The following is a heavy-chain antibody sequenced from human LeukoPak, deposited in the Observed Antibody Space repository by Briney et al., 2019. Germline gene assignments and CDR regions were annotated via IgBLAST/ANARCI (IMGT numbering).Heavy chain of an antibody. D-gene: IGHD5-12*01. J-gene: IGHJ4*02. CDR3: AKRGADIGRRYFDY. CDR1: GFTFSSYV. V-gene: IGHV3-23*01. Sequence: GGSLRLSCAASGFTFSSYVMSWVRQASGKGLEWVSATTGSGGTTFYADSVKGRFTISRDNSKNMLYLQMNSLRAEDTAVYYCAKRGADIGRRYFDYWGQGILVTVSS. CDR2: TTGSGGTT.